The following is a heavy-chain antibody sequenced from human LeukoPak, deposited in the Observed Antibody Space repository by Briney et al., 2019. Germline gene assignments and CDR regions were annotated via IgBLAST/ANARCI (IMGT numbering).Heavy chain of an antibody. V-gene: IGHV1-18*01. CDR3: ARDLSGYYCRFDY. Sequence: GASVKVSCKASGGTFSSYAISWVRQAPGQGLEWMGWISAYNGNTNYAQKLQGRVTMTTDTSTSTAYMELRSLRSDDTAVYYCARDLSGYYCRFDYWGQGTLVTVSS. J-gene: IGHJ4*02. CDR2: ISAYNGNT. D-gene: IGHD3-22*01. CDR1: GGTFSSYA.